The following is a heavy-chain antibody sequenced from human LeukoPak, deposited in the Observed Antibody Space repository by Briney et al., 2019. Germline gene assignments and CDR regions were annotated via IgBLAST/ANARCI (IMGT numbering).Heavy chain of an antibody. V-gene: IGHV3-7*01. CDR2: INQDGSAK. CDR1: GFTFSSYW. D-gene: IGHD1-26*01. Sequence: GGSLRLSCAASGFTFSSYWMSWVRQAPGKGLEWVANINQDGSAKYSVDSVEGRFTISRDNAKNSLYLQMNSLRAEDTAVYYCARAASGSYPGYFDYWGQGTLVTVSS. CDR3: ARAASGSYPGYFDY. J-gene: IGHJ4*02.